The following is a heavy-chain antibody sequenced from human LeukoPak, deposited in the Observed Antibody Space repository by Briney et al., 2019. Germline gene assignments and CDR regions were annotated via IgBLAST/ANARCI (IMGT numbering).Heavy chain of an antibody. V-gene: IGHV3-33*08. Sequence: PGGSLRLSCAASGFTFSSYGMHWVRQAPGKGLEWVAVIWYDGSNKYYADSVKGRFTISRDNSKNTLYLQMNSLRSEDTAVYYCAALPSDSSGYYYFDYWGQGTLVTVSS. J-gene: IGHJ4*02. CDR3: AALPSDSSGYYYFDY. D-gene: IGHD3-22*01. CDR1: GFTFSSYG. CDR2: IWYDGSNK.